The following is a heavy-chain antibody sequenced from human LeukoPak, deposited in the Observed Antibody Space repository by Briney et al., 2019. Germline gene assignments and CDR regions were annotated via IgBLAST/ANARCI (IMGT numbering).Heavy chain of an antibody. J-gene: IGHJ4*02. V-gene: IGHV1-18*01. CDR2: ISAYNGNT. CDR3: AREWRHYYGSGSYYNDPPDY. Sequence: ASLKVSCKASGYTFTSYGISWVRQAPGQGLEWMGWISAYNGNTNYAQKLQGRVTMTTDTSTSTAYMELRSLRSDDTAVYYCAREWRHYYGSGSYYNDPPDYWGQGTLVTVSS. CDR1: GYTFTSYG. D-gene: IGHD3-10*01.